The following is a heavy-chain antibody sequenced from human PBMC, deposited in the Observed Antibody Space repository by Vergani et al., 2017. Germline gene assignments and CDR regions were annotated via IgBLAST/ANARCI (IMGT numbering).Heavy chain of an antibody. Sequence: EVQLVQSGAEVKKPGESLKIACKGSGYSFTSYWIGWVRQMPGKGLGWMGIIYPGDSDTRYSPSFQGQVTISADKSSSTAYLQWSSLKASDTAMYYCARLRSEGATEGWFDPWGQGTLVTVSS. D-gene: IGHD1-26*01. V-gene: IGHV5-51*01. CDR2: IYPGDSDT. CDR1: GYSFTSYW. J-gene: IGHJ5*02. CDR3: ARLRSEGATEGWFDP.